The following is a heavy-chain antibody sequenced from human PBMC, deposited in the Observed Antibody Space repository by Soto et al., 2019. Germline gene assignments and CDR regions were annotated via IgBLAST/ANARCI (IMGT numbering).Heavy chain of an antibody. V-gene: IGHV3-30-3*01. D-gene: IGHD3-22*01. Sequence: QVQLVESGGGVVQPGRSLRLSCAASEFTFSSYAMHWVRQAPGKGLEWVAIISYDGNNKFYADSVKGRFTISRDNSKNTLFLQMSSLRAEDTAVYYCARDTHVVSTTCPGHWGQGTLVTVSS. CDR2: ISYDGNNK. J-gene: IGHJ4*02. CDR3: ARDTHVVSTTCPGH. CDR1: EFTFSSYA.